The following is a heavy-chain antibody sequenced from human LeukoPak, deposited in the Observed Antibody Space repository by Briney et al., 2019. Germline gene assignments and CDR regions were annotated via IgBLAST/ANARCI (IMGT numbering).Heavy chain of an antibody. CDR3: ARDRSGQLADY. CDR1: GFTFSSYG. V-gene: IGHV3-33*08. CDR2: IWYDGSNT. J-gene: IGHJ4*02. Sequence: PGGSLRLSCAASGFTFSSYGMHWVRQAPGKGLEWVAVIWYDGSNTYYADSAKGRFTISRDNSKNTLYLQMNSLRAEDTAVYYCARDRSGQLADYWGQGTLVTVSS. D-gene: IGHD6-13*01.